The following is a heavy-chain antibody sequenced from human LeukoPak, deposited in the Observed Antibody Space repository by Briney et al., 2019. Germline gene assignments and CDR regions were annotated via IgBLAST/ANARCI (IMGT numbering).Heavy chain of an antibody. CDR3: AKESERGNYYDSSGYYENDY. J-gene: IGHJ4*02. V-gene: IGHV3-23*01. D-gene: IGHD3-22*01. CDR1: GFTFSSYG. Sequence: GGSLRLSCAASGFTFSSYGMSWVRQAPGKGLEWVSAISGSGGSTYYADSVKGRFTISRDNSKNTLYLQMNSLRAQDTAVYYCAKESERGNYYDSSGYYENDYWGQGTLVTVSS. CDR2: ISGSGGST.